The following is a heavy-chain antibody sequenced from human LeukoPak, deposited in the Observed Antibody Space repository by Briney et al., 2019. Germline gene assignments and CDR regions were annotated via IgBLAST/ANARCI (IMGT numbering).Heavy chain of an antibody. V-gene: IGHV3-15*01. CDR1: GFTFSNTW. CDR3: AAQGGSGDLRY. J-gene: IGHJ4*02. CDR2: IKRIIDGGTT. D-gene: IGHD4-17*01. Sequence: PGGSLRLSCAVSGFTFSNTWMNWVRQAPGRGLEWVGCIKRIIDGGTTDYAAPVKGRFTVSRDDSINTLYLQMSSLKTEDTAVYYCAAQGGSGDLRYWGQGTLVTVSS.